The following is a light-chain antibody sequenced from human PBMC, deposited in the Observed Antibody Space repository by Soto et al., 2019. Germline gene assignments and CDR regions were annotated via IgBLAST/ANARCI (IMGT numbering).Light chain of an antibody. V-gene: IGLV2-14*01. CDR3: SSYTSSITRYV. CDR2: EVS. Sequence: QSALTQPASVSGSPGQSITISCSGTSSDVGGYNYVSWYQQHPGKAPKLMIYEVSNRPSGVSPRFSGSKSGNTASLTISGLQAEDEADYYRSSYTSSITRYVFGAGTKLTVL. J-gene: IGLJ1*01. CDR1: SSDVGGYNY.